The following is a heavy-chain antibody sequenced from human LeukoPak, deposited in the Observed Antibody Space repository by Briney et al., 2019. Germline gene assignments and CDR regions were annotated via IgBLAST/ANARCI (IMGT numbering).Heavy chain of an antibody. V-gene: IGHV3-23*01. CDR3: AKSVPGIDFDY. Sequence: GGSLRLSCAASGFTFSISAMSWVRQAPGKGLEWVSGISDSGGSTFYADSVKGRFTISRDNSKNTLYLHMNSLRGEDTAVYYCAKSVPGIDFDYWGQGTLVTVSS. CDR2: ISDSGGST. D-gene: IGHD6-19*01. J-gene: IGHJ4*02. CDR1: GFTFSISA.